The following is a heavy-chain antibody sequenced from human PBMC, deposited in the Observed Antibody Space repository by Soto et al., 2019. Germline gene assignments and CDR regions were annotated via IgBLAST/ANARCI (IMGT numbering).Heavy chain of an antibody. J-gene: IGHJ4*02. CDR1: GFSLTDVRMG. V-gene: IGHV2-26*01. CDR3: ARTSLGWLLPLDY. D-gene: IGHD3-22*01. Sequence: QVTLKESGPVLVKPTETLTLTCTVSGFSLTDVRMGITWIRQPPGQALEWLAHIFSGDEKSYSSSLQDRLTISKDASKSQVVLTMTHMDPVDTATYYCARTSLGWLLPLDYRGQGILVTVSS. CDR2: IFSGDEK.